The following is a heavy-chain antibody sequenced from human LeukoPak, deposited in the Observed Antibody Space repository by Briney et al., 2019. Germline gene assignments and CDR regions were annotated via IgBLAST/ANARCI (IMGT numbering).Heavy chain of an antibody. CDR3: ARDYDSTGRAFDI. V-gene: IGHV3-48*02. J-gene: IGHJ3*02. Sequence: PGGSLRLSCTASGFIFGTYSMNWLRQVPGKGLEWVSYISSSGGSVKYADSVKGRLTTSRDNAKNSLYLQMNSLRDEGTAVYYCARDYDSTGRAFDIWGQGTMVTVSS. CDR2: ISSSGGSV. D-gene: IGHD3-22*01. CDR1: GFIFGTYS.